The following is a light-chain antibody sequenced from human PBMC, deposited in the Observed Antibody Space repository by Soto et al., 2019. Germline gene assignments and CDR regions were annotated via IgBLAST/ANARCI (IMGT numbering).Light chain of an antibody. J-gene: IGLJ1*01. CDR2: DVS. V-gene: IGLV2-14*03. Sequence: QSVLTQPASVSGSPGQSSTISCTGTSSDVGGYNYVSWYQHHPGKAPKLMIYDVSNRPSGVSNRFSGSKSGNTASLTISGLQPEDEADYYCCSYTTSNNRQRVFGTGTKVTVL. CDR3: CSYTTSNNRQRV. CDR1: SSDVGGYNY.